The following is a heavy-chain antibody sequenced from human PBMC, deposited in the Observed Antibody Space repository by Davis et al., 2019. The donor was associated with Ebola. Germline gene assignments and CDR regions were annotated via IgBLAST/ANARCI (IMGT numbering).Heavy chain of an antibody. CDR2: ISRSGSSI. Sequence: GESLKISCTASGFTFSGYTINWVRQAPGKGLEWVSSISRSGSSILYADSVKGRFTISRDNSKNTLYLQMGSLRAEDMAVYYCARDTTGEDWHFDLWGRGTLVTVSS. J-gene: IGHJ2*01. V-gene: IGHV3-21*01. D-gene: IGHD1-1*01. CDR1: GFTFSGYT. CDR3: ARDTTGEDWHFDL.